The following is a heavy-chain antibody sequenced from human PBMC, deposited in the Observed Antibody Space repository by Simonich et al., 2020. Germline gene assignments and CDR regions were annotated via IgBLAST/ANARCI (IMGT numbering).Heavy chain of an antibody. CDR1: GFTFRSFD. CDR3: AREGAGNDAFDI. CDR2: RSEAGSDE. J-gene: IGHJ3*02. Sequence: QVKLVESGGGVVQPWRSLRFSCAASGFTFRSFDMHCVRQAPGKGLELGAVRSEAGSDEYYADSVKGRFTISGDNSKNTLYLQMNSLRAEDTALYYCAREGAGNDAFDIWGQGTMVTVSS. D-gene: IGHD1-26*01. V-gene: IGHV3-30*07.